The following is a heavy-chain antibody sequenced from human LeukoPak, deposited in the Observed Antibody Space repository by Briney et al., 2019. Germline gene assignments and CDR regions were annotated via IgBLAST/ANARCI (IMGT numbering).Heavy chain of an antibody. CDR1: GFTLCDFG. J-gene: IGHJ4*02. V-gene: IGHV3-48*01. D-gene: IGHD1-1*01. CDR3: ARDRYLAAPVGY. Sequence: GGSLRLSCAGSGFTLCDFGINRVAQAPGKGLEWVSYISTSSGTIYYADSVKGRFTISRDNANNSLSLHLNSLRAEDTAVYYCARDRYLAAPVGYLGQASLVTVSS. CDR2: ISTSSGTI.